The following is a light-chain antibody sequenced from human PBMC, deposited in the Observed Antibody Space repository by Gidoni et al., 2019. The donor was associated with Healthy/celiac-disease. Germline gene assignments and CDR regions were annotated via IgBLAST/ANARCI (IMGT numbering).Light chain of an antibody. J-gene: IGKJ4*01. CDR3: QQSYSTLS. CDR1: QSISSY. V-gene: IGKV1-39*01. CDR2: AAS. Sequence: RVTITCRASQSISSYLNWYQQKPGKAPKLLIYAASSLQSGVPSRFSGSGSGTDFTLTISSLQSEDFATYYCQQSYSTLSFGGGTKVEIK.